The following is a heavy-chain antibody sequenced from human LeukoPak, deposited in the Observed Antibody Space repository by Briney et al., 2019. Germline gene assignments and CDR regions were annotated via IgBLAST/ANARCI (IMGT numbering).Heavy chain of an antibody. CDR1: GGSISSGGYS. Sequence: SQTLSLTCAVSGGSISSGGYSWSWIRQPPGKGLEWIGYIYYSGSTNYNPSLKSRVTISVDTSKNQFSLKLSSVTAADTAVYYCARGALGYYYDSSGSLGPWGQGTLVTVSS. V-gene: IGHV4-30-4*07. D-gene: IGHD3-22*01. CDR2: IYYSGST. CDR3: ARGALGYYYDSSGSLGP. J-gene: IGHJ5*02.